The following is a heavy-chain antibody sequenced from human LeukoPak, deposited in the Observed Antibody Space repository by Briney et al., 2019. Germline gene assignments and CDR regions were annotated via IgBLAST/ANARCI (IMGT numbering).Heavy chain of an antibody. Sequence: GGSLRLSCAASGFTFSSYWMSWVRQAPGKGLEWVANIKQDGTDKYYVDSVKGRFTISRDDAKTSLYLQMNSLRAEDTAVYYCARGGIAVAGDDLWGQGTLVTVFS. CDR3: ARGGIAVAGDDL. J-gene: IGHJ5*02. CDR1: GFTFSSYW. D-gene: IGHD6-19*01. V-gene: IGHV3-7*05. CDR2: IKQDGTDK.